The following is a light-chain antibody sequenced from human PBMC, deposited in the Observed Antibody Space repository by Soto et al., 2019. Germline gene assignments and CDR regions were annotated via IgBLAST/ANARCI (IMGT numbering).Light chain of an antibody. CDR2: IDD. Sequence: QSALTRPPSLSGTPGQRVTISCSGSTSNIAGNTVHWYQHLPETAPKLLIYIDDQRPSGVPDRFSGSKSGTSASLAISGLQSEDEADYYCATWDDSLNVAVFGGGTQLTVL. CDR3: ATWDDSLNVAV. V-gene: IGLV1-44*01. J-gene: IGLJ7*01. CDR1: TSNIAGNT.